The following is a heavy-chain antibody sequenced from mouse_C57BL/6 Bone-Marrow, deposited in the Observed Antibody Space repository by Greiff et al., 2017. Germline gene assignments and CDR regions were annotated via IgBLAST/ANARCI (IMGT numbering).Heavy chain of an antibody. Sequence: VQLQQSGAELVRPGTSVKMSCKASGYTFTNYWIGWAKQRPGHGLEWIGDIYPGGGYTNYNEKFKGKATLTADKSSSTAYMQFSSLTSEDSAIYYGARGDYYGSSVAYWGQGTLVTVSA. J-gene: IGHJ3*01. D-gene: IGHD1-1*01. CDR1: GYTFTNYW. CDR2: IYPGGGYT. CDR3: ARGDYYGSSVAY. V-gene: IGHV1-63*01.